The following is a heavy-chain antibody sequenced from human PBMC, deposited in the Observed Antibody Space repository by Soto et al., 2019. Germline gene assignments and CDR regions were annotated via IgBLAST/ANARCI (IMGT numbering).Heavy chain of an antibody. V-gene: IGHV3-15*07. Sequence: GGSLRLSCAASGFTFSNAWMNWVRQAPGKGLEWVGRIKSKTDGGTTDYAAPVKGRSTISRDDSKNTLYLQMNSLKTEDTAVYYCTTDPLDPYYYYGMDVWGQGTTVTVSS. CDR3: TTDPLDPYYYYGMDV. J-gene: IGHJ6*02. CDR1: GFTFSNAW. CDR2: IKSKTDGGTT.